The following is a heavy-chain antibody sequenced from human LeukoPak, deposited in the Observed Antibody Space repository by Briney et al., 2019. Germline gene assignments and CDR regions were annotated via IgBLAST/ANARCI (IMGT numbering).Heavy chain of an antibody. CDR2: INPSGGST. J-gene: IGHJ4*02. V-gene: IGHV1-46*01. CDR3: ARVEQYYYDSSGYPSLSYYFDY. CDR1: GYTFTSYY. D-gene: IGHD3-22*01. Sequence: ASVKVSCKASGYTFTSYYMHWVRQAPGQGLEWMGIINPSGGSTSYAQKFQGRVTMTRDMSTSTVYMELSSLRSGDTAVYYCARVEQYYYDSSGYPSLSYYFDYWGQGTLVTVSS.